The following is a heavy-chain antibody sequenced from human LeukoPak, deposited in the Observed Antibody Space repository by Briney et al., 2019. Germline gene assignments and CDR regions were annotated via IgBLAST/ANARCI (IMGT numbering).Heavy chain of an antibody. J-gene: IGHJ4*02. V-gene: IGHV3-23*01. D-gene: IGHD3-16*02. CDR1: GFTFSSYA. CDR3: AKTGGGLGELSSYYFDY. Sequence: GGSLRLSCAASGFTFSSYAMSWVRQAPGKGLEWVSAISGSGGSTYYADSVKGRFTISRDNSKNTLYLQMNSLRAEDTAAYYCAKTGGGLGELSSYYFDYWGQGTLVTVSS. CDR2: ISGSGGST.